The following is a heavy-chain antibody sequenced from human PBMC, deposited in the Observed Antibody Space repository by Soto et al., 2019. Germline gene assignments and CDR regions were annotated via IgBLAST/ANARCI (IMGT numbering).Heavy chain of an antibody. Sequence: GGALSLSCAASGFTFSSYAMSWVRQGPGKGLEWVGRIKSKTDGGTTDYAAPVKGRFTISRDDSKNTLYLQMNSLKTEDTAVYYCTTWGYRTVPIDYWGQGTLVTVSS. D-gene: IGHD5-18*01. CDR2: IKSKTDGGTT. CDR1: GFTFSSYA. V-gene: IGHV3-15*01. CDR3: TTWGYRTVPIDY. J-gene: IGHJ4*02.